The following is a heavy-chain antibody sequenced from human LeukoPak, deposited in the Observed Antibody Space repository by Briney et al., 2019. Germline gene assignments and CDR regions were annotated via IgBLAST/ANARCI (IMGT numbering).Heavy chain of an antibody. CDR3: VKGHYDPFDP. J-gene: IGHJ5*02. Sequence: GGSLRLSRAASGFIFSDYAMSWVRQAPGKGPEWVAAISGNSVTPFYADSMKGRFTVSRDNSRNTLYLQITRLSADDTAVYYCVKGHYDPFDPWGQGTRVTVSS. V-gene: IGHV3-23*01. D-gene: IGHD3-22*01. CDR1: GFIFSDYA. CDR2: ISGNSVTP.